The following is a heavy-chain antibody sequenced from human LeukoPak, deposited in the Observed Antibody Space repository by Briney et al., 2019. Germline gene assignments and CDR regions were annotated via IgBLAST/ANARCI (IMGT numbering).Heavy chain of an antibody. V-gene: IGHV4-4*07. Sequence: PSETLSLTCTVSCGSISCYYWRLIRPPAGRGLEWIGSNYNSGNTNYNPSLKSRVTMSVDTSKNHFSLELSSVPAADRAVYYCARSRRVWFVLSDACDIWGQGTVVTVSS. D-gene: IGHD3-10*01. J-gene: IGHJ3*02. CDR1: CGSISCYY. CDR2: NYNSGNT. CDR3: ARSRRVWFVLSDACDI.